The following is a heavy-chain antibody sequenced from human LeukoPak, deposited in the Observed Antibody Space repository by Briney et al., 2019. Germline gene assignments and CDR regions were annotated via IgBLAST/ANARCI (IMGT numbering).Heavy chain of an antibody. CDR2: IVVGSGNT. V-gene: IGHV1-58*02. J-gene: IGHJ4*02. D-gene: IGHD3-22*01. CDR1: GFTFTSSA. Sequence: ASVKVSCKASGFTFTSSAMQWVRQARGQRLEWIGWIVVGSGNTNYAQKFQERDTITRDMSTSTAYMELSSLRSEDTAVYYCAADRYDSSGYYHFDYWGQGTLVTVSS. CDR3: AADRYDSSGYYHFDY.